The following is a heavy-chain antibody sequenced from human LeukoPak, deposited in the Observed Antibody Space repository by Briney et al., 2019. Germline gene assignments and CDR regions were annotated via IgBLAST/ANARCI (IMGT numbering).Heavy chain of an antibody. CDR3: ASVGYCSGGTCPGV. CDR1: GFIFSSHA. J-gene: IGHJ6*02. CDR2: MSGSSGST. Sequence: PGGSLRLSCAASGFIFSSHAMSWVRQAPGKGLEWVSAMSGSSGSTYYADSVKGRFTISRDNSKNTLYLQMNSLRAEDTAVYYCASVGYCSGGTCPGVWGQGTTVTVSS. V-gene: IGHV3-23*01. D-gene: IGHD2-15*01.